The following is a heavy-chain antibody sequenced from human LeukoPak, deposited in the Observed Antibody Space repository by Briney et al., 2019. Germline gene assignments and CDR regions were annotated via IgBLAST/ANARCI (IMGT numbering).Heavy chain of an antibody. CDR3: AKDKYYDILTGYYGSNWFDP. CDR1: GFTFSSYG. V-gene: IGHV3-30*18. Sequence: GGSLRLSCAASGFTFSSYGMHWVRQAPGKGLEWVAVISYDGSNKYYADSVKGRFTISRDNSKNTLYLQMNSLRAEDTAVYYCAKDKYYDILTGYYGSNWFDPWGQGTLVTVSS. J-gene: IGHJ5*02. D-gene: IGHD3-9*01. CDR2: ISYDGSNK.